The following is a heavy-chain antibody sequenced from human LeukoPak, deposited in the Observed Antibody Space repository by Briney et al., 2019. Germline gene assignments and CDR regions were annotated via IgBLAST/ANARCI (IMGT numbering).Heavy chain of an antibody. D-gene: IGHD3-9*01. CDR3: ARDGPLRYFDWLAYYYYYGMDV. Sequence: GASVTVSFKASGYTFTSYGISWLRQAPGKGLEWMGWICAYNGNTNYAQKLQGRVTMTTDTSTSTAYMELRSLRSDDTAVYYCARDGPLRYFDWLAYYYYYGMDVWGQGTTVTVSS. J-gene: IGHJ6*02. CDR2: ICAYNGNT. CDR1: GYTFTSYG. V-gene: IGHV1-18*01.